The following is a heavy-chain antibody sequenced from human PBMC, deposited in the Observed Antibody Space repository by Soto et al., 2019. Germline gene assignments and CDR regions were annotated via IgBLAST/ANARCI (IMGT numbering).Heavy chain of an antibody. CDR2: INHSGST. D-gene: IGHD2-8*02. CDR3: ARDKITGLFDY. J-gene: IGHJ4*02. V-gene: IGHV4-34*01. Sequence: QVQLQQWGAGLLKPSETLSLTCAVYGGSFSGYYWTWIRQPPGTGLEWIGEINHSGSTNYNPSLKSRATISVGTSKNQFSLKLSSVTAADTAVYYCARDKITGLFDYWGQGTLVTVSS. CDR1: GGSFSGYY.